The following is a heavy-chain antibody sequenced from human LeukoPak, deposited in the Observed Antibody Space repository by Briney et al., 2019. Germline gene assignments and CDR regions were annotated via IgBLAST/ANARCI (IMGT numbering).Heavy chain of an antibody. Sequence: PGGSLRLSCAASGFTFRSYAMNWVRQAPGKGLEWVSGISDSGDSAYYADSVKGRFTISRDSSESTLYLQVNSLRAEDTAVYYCASQKLGSTSYSLDYWGQGTLVIVSS. CDR3: ASQKLGSTSYSLDY. CDR2: ISDSGDSA. V-gene: IGHV3-23*01. D-gene: IGHD2-2*01. J-gene: IGHJ4*02. CDR1: GFTFRSYA.